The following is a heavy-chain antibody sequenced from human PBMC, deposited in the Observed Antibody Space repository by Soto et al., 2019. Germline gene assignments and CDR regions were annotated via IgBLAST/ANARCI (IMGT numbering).Heavy chain of an antibody. CDR2: IYYSGST. D-gene: IGHD2-2*01. Sequence: PSETLSLTCTVSGGSVSSGSYYRSWIRQPPGKGLEWIGYIYYSGSTNYNPSLKSRVTISVDTSKNQFSLKLSSVTAADTAVYYCARILLVPAASYYYYYGMDVWGQGTTVTVSS. CDR3: ARILLVPAASYYYYYGMDV. CDR1: GGSVSSGSYY. V-gene: IGHV4-61*01. J-gene: IGHJ6*02.